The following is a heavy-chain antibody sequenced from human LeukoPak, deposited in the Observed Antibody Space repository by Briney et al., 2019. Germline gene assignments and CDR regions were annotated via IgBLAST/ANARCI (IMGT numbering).Heavy chain of an antibody. V-gene: IGHV4-61*02. CDR3: AREGTAARYYYYMDV. CDR2: IYSSGST. J-gene: IGHJ6*03. D-gene: IGHD2-2*01. CDR1: GGSISSGSYY. Sequence: SQTLSLTCTVSGGSISSGSYYWSWSRQPAGKGLEWIGRIYSSGSTIYNPSLESRVTMSVDTSRNQFSLNLSSVTAADTAVYYCAREGTAARYYYYMDVWGKGTTVTVSS.